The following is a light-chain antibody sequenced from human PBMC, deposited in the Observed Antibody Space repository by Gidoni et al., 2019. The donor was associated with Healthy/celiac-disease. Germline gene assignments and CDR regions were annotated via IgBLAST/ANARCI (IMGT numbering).Light chain of an antibody. V-gene: IGKV1-27*01. J-gene: IGKJ4*01. Sequence: DIQMNQSPSSLSASVGDRVTITCRASQGISKYLAWYQQKPGKVPKLLIYAASTLQSGVPSRFSGSGSGTDFTLTISSLQPEDVATYYCQKYNSAPLTFGGGTKVEIK. CDR2: AAS. CDR1: QGISKY. CDR3: QKYNSAPLT.